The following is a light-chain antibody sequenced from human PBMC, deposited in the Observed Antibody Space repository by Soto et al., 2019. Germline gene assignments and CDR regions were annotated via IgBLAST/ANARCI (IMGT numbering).Light chain of an antibody. CDR1: SSDVGKYNY. Sequence: QSALTQPRSVSGSPGQAVTISCSGTSSDVGKYNYVSWYQQHPGKAPKLMIYDVSKRPSGVPDRISGSKSGNTASLTISGLQAEDEADYYCCSYAGSYTGVFGGGTKLTVL. J-gene: IGLJ3*02. CDR2: DVS. V-gene: IGLV2-11*01. CDR3: CSYAGSYTGV.